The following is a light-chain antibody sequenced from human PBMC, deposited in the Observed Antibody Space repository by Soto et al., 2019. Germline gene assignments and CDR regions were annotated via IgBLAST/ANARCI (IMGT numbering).Light chain of an antibody. CDR2: EVS. CDR1: SSDVGNYNL. J-gene: IGLJ2*01. CDR3: CSAGNSPSAVV. Sequence: QSALTQPASVSGSPGQSITISCTGTSSDVGNYNLVSWYQHHPGTAPKLMIYEVSKRPSGVSNRFSGSKSGNTASLTISGLLAEDEADYSCCSAGNSPSAVVFGGGTKLTVL. V-gene: IGLV2-23*02.